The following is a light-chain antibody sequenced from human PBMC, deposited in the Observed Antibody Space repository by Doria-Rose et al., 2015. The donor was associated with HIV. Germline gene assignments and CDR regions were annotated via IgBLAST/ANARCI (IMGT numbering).Light chain of an antibody. CDR2: GAS. V-gene: IGKV1-9*01. CDR3: QQFDSFPRT. J-gene: IGKJ1*01. Sequence: TQSPSLLSASVGVRVTITCRASQGISRYLAWYQQKPGKAATLLIFGASTLQSGVPSRFSGSGSGTEFTLTISSLQPEDFATYYCQQFDSFPRTFGQGTKVELK. CDR1: QGISRY.